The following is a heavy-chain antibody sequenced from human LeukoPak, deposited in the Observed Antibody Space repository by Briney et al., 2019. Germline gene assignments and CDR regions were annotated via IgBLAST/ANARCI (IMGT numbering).Heavy chain of an antibody. Sequence: GGSLRLSCAASGFTFSSYWMSWVRQAPGKGLEWVANIKQDGSEKYYVDSVKGRFTISRDNAKNSLYLQMNSLRAEDTAVYYCARRYCSSTSCYQNYFDYWGQGTLATVSS. D-gene: IGHD2-2*01. CDR3: ARRYCSSTSCYQNYFDY. CDR1: GFTFSSYW. J-gene: IGHJ4*02. CDR2: IKQDGSEK. V-gene: IGHV3-7*01.